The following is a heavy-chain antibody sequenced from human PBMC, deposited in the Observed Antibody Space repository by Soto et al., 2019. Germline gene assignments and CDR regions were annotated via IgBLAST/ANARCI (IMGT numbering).Heavy chain of an antibody. CDR1: GYTFTGYY. CDR3: ARGGHIVVVTAIHWLDP. Sequence: ASVKVSCKASGYTFTGYYMHWVRQAPGQGLEWMGWINPNSGGTNYAQKFQGWVTMTRDTSISTAYMELSRLRSDDAAVYYCARGGHIVVVTAIHWLDPWGQGTLVTISS. V-gene: IGHV1-2*04. J-gene: IGHJ5*02. CDR2: INPNSGGT. D-gene: IGHD2-21*02.